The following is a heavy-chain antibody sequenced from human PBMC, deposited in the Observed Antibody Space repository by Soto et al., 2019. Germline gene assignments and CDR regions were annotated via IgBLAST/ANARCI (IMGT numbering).Heavy chain of an antibody. CDR1: GFTVRSNY. J-gene: IGHJ3*02. Sequence: GSLRCSCAASGFTVRSNYMSWVRQAPGKGLEWVSVIYSGGSTYYADSVKGRFTVSRDNSKNTLYLQMNSLRAEDTAVYYCARDGGRSSSWYDAFDIWGQGTMVTVSS. CDR3: ARDGGRSSSWYDAFDI. V-gene: IGHV3-66*01. CDR2: IYSGGST. D-gene: IGHD6-13*01.